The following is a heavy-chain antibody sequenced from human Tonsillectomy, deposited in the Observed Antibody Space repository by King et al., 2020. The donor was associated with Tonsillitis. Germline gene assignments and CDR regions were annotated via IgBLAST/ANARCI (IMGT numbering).Heavy chain of an antibody. J-gene: IGHJ5*02. Sequence: VQLVESGGGLVQPGGSLRLSCAASGFTFSNYAMNWVRQPPGKGLEWVSIISGNGGSRYHADSVKGRFTISRDNFKNTLHLQMNGLRAEDTAVYYCAKDRGRGDYDFWSGYSLDRWGQGTLVTVSS. CDR3: AKDRGRGDYDFWSGYSLDR. CDR1: GFTFSNYA. CDR2: ISGNGGSR. D-gene: IGHD3-3*01. V-gene: IGHV3-23*04.